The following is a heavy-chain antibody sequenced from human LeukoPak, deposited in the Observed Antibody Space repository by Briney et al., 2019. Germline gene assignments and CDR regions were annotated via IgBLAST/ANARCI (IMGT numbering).Heavy chain of an antibody. CDR3: ARDLVPYGDYSPPDY. D-gene: IGHD4-17*01. J-gene: IGHJ4*02. CDR1: GFTFSSYS. Sequence: GSLILSCAASGFTFSSYSTNWVRQAPGKGLEWVSSISSSSSYIYYADSVKGRFTISRDNAKNSLYLQMNSLRAEDTAVYYCARDLVPYGDYSPPDYWGQGTLVTVSS. CDR2: ISSSSSYI. V-gene: IGHV3-21*01.